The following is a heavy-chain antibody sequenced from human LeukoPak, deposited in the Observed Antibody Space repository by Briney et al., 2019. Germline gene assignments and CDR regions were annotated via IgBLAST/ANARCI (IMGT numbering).Heavy chain of an antibody. CDR1: GGSISSYY. J-gene: IGHJ5*02. D-gene: IGHD2-21*02. CDR3: AKVAVTGYNWFDP. Sequence: SETLSLTCTVSGGSISSYYWSWIRQPAGKGLEWIGRIHSTGSTNYNPSFQSRVTMSLDTSKSQFSLKLSSVTAADTAVYYCAKVAVTGYNWFDPWGQGTLVTVSS. V-gene: IGHV4-4*07. CDR2: IHSTGST.